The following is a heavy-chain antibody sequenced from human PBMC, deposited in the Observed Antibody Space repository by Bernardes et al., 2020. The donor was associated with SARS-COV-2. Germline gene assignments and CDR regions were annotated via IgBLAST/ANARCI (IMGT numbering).Heavy chain of an antibody. CDR3: ARASRSGGSCSDLDY. D-gene: IGHD2-15*01. V-gene: IGHV4-31*03. CDR2: IYHSGST. CDR1: GGSISSVSYH. Sequence: SETLSLTCTVSGGSISSVSYHWSWIRQHPGKGLEWIGYIYHSGSTYYNPSLKSRATISVDTSNNQFSLKLNSVTAADTAVYYCARASRSGGSCSDLDYWGQGTLVTVSS. J-gene: IGHJ4*02.